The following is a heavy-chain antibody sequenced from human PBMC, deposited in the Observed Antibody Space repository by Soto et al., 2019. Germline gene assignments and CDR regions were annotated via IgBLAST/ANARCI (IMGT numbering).Heavy chain of an antibody. CDR3: ARHRGSTIYDYYYYMDV. V-gene: IGHV4-39*01. D-gene: IGHD2-2*01. CDR1: GGSISSSSYY. CDR2: IYYSGST. Sequence: SETLSLTCTVSGGSISSSSYYWGWIRQPPGKGLEWIGSIYYSGSTYYNPSLKSRVTISVDTSKNQFSLKLSSVTAADTAVYYCARHRGSTIYDYYYYMDVWGKGTTVTVSS. J-gene: IGHJ6*03.